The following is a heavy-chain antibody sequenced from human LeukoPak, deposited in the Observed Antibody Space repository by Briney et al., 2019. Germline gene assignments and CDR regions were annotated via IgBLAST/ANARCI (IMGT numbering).Heavy chain of an antibody. Sequence: PSETLSLTCTVSGGSISSYYWSWIRQPPGKGLEWIGYIYYSGNTNYNPSLKSRVTISVDTSKNQFSLRLRSVTAADTAVHYCARAPAKGWYYFDYWGQGTLVTVSS. V-gene: IGHV4-59*01. J-gene: IGHJ4*02. CDR3: ARAPAKGWYYFDY. CDR2: IYYSGNT. CDR1: GGSISSYY. D-gene: IGHD6-19*01.